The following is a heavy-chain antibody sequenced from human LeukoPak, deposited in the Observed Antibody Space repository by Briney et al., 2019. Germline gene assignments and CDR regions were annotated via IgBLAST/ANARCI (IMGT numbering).Heavy chain of an antibody. CDR2: IYYSGST. J-gene: IGHJ4*02. V-gene: IGHV4-31*03. D-gene: IGHD4-23*01. CDR3: ARAQTYMTTVVRYYFDY. CDR1: GGSISSGGYY. Sequence: SETLSLTCTVSGGSISSGGYYWSWIRQHPGKGLEWIGYIYYSGSTYYNLSLKSRVTISVDTSKNQFSLKLSSVTAADTAVYYCARAQTYMTTVVRYYFDYWGQGTLVTVSS.